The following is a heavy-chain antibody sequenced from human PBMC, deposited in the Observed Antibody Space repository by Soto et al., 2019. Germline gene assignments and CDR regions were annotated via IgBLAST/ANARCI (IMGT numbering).Heavy chain of an antibody. D-gene: IGHD6-13*01. CDR2: INPSGGST. CDR3: SRGLAAGDY. CDR1: GYTFTNYY. Sequence: QVQLVQSGAEVKNPGASVKVSCKASGYTFTNYYIHWVRQAPGQGLEWMAIINPSGGSTNYAQKFQGRVTLARDTFTSTVYMELSSLRSEDTAIYYCSRGLAAGDYWGQGTLFTVSS. V-gene: IGHV1-46*01. J-gene: IGHJ4*02.